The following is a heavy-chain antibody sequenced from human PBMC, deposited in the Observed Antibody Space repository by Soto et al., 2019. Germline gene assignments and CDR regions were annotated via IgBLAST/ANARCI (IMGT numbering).Heavy chain of an antibody. CDR3: ARAWDILTGYYSLGFDY. CDR2: IYYSGST. D-gene: IGHD3-9*01. CDR1: GGSISSYY. Sequence: SETLSLTCTVSGGSISSYYWSWIRQPPGKGLEWIGYIYYSGSTNYNPSLKSRVTISVDTSKNQFSLKLSSVTAADTAVYYCARAWDILTGYYSLGFDYWGQGTLVTVSS. J-gene: IGHJ4*02. V-gene: IGHV4-59*01.